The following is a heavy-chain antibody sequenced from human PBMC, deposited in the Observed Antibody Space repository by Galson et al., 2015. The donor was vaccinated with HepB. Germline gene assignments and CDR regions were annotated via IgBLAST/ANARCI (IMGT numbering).Heavy chain of an antibody. CDR1: GFTFSSYW. J-gene: IGHJ3*02. CDR3: ARLPITMIVVVQTFAFGI. Sequence: SLRLSCAASGFTFSSYWMSWVRQAPGKGLEWVANIKQDGSEKYYVDSVKGRFTISRDNAKNSLYLQMNSLRAEDTAVYYCARLPITMIVVVQTFAFGIWGQGTMVTVSS. V-gene: IGHV3-7*01. CDR2: IKQDGSEK. D-gene: IGHD3-22*01.